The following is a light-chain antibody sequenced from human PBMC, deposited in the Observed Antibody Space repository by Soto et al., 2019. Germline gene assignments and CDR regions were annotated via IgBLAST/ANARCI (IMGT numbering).Light chain of an antibody. V-gene: IGKV1-12*01. CDR3: LQANNFPVT. CDR2: PAS. Sequence: DIQMTQSPSFVSASIGDRVTITCRASQGIGSWLAWYQQVPGRAPRLLIFPASPFQAGVSSRFRGSGYGTDFTLTITSLQPEDFATYFCLQANNFPVTFGEGTKVEMK. CDR1: QGIGSW. J-gene: IGKJ4*01.